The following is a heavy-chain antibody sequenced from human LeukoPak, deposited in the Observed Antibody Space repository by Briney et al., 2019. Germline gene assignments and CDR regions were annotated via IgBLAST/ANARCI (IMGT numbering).Heavy chain of an antibody. CDR3: ARGQIEFYSGSYGWVDY. Sequence: ASVKVSCKASGYTFTSYDINWVRHATGQGLEWMGWMNPNSGNTGYAQKFQGRVTMTRNTSISTAYMELSSLRSEDTAVYYCARGQIEFYSGSYGWVDYWGQGTLVTVSS. CDR2: MNPNSGNT. J-gene: IGHJ4*02. D-gene: IGHD1-26*01. CDR1: GYTFTSYD. V-gene: IGHV1-8*01.